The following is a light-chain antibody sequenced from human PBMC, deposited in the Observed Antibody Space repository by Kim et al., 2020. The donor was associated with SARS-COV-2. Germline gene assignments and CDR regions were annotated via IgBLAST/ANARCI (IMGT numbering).Light chain of an antibody. CDR2: DAS. J-gene: IGKJ5*01. CDR1: QNINSY. CDR3: QQRDSWPPFT. V-gene: IGKV3-11*01. Sequence: EIVLTQSPATLSLSPGERVTLSCTASQNINSYLAWYQHKPGQPPRLLIYDASYRATGIPARFTGSGYGTDFTLTISGLEPDDFAIYYCQQRDSWPPFTFGQGTRLEIK.